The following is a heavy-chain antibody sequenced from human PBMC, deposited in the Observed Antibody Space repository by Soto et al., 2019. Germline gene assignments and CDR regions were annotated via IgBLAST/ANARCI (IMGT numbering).Heavy chain of an antibody. V-gene: IGHV3-74*01. CDR2: IDSDGSST. CDR1: GFTFGSYW. Sequence: GALRLSCAASGFTFGSYWMNWVRQAPGKGLVWVSRIDSDGSSTTYADSVKGRFTTSRDNAKNTLYLQMSSLRVEDTAVYYCARGRPYGMDVWGQGTTVTVSS. CDR3: ARGRPYGMDV. J-gene: IGHJ6*02.